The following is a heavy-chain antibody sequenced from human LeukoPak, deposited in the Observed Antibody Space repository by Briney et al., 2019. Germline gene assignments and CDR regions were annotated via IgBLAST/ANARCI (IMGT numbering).Heavy chain of an antibody. CDR3: ARYIVSYPHDAFDI. J-gene: IGHJ3*02. D-gene: IGHD1-26*01. CDR1: GGSISSYY. V-gene: IGHV4-59*01. Sequence: SETLSLTCTVAGGSISSYYWSWLRQPPGKGLEWVGNIYYSGSTSYNPSLKSRVTISVDTSKKQFSLKLSSVTAADTAFYYCARYIVSYPHDAFDIWGQGTMVTVSS. CDR2: IYYSGST.